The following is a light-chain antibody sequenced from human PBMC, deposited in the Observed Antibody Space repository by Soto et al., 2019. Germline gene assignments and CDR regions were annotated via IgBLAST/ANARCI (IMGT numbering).Light chain of an antibody. CDR2: DAS. CDR3: QQYSTYPLT. Sequence: DIQMTQSPSTLSASVGDRVTITCRASQSISSWLAWYQQKPGKAPKLLIYDASSLESGVPSRLSGGGSGTEFTPTISSLQPDDFATYYCQQYSTYPLTFGGGTKVDIK. CDR1: QSISSW. V-gene: IGKV1-5*01. J-gene: IGKJ4*01.